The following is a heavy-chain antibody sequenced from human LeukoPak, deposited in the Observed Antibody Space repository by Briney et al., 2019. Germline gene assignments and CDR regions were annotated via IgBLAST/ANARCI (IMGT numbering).Heavy chain of an antibody. V-gene: IGHV3-7*04. J-gene: IGHJ2*01. CDR2: IKEDGSQI. CDR1: GFTFSSYW. Sequence: SGGSLRLSCAASGFTFSSYWMSWVRQAPGKGLEWVGHIKEDGSQIDYVDSVKGRFTISRDNARNSLYLQLNSLRAEDTAVYYCARVHWYFDFWGRGTLVIVSS. CDR3: ARVHWYFDF.